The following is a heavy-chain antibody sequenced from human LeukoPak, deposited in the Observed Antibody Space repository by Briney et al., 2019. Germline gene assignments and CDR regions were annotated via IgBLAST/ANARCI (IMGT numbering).Heavy chain of an antibody. CDR2: IYNGVNT. V-gene: IGHV4-61*01. D-gene: IGHD1-26*01. CDR3: ARSRAFNSGAFDP. CDR1: GASVGSASY. J-gene: IGHJ5*02. Sequence: SETLSLTCTVSGASVGSASYWSWIRQPPGKGVEWIAHIYNGVNTNYNPSLKSRVTISVDTSKNQFSLRLNSVTAADTAVYYCARSRAFNSGAFDPWGQGSLVTVSS.